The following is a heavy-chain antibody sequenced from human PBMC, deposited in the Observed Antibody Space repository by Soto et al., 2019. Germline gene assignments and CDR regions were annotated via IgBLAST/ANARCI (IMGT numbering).Heavy chain of an antibody. J-gene: IGHJ4*02. V-gene: IGHV3-30*03. CDR2: ISYDGSDK. D-gene: IGHD6-6*01. CDR1: GFKFDTYG. Sequence: QVQLVESGGGVVQPGRSRRLSCVASGFKFDTYGMHWVRQAPGKGREWVAVISYDGSDKYYSDSVKGRFTISRDNSNNTVYLQMHSLRPEDTAVYYCAIVSYSISITDFDYWGQGSLVTVSS. CDR3: AIVSYSISITDFDY.